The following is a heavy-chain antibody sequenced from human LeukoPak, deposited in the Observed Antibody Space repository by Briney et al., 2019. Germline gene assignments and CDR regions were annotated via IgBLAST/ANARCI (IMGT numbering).Heavy chain of an antibody. V-gene: IGHV3-23*01. J-gene: IGHJ4*02. CDR1: GFTFSNYA. CDR3: ARELFDFDY. CDR2: ITGSGNST. D-gene: IGHD3-10*01. Sequence: AGGSLRLSCAGSGFTFSNYAMTWVRQAPGKGLEWVSEITGSGNSTYYADSVKGRFTISRDNSKNTLYLQMNSLRAEDTAVYYCARELFDFDYWGQGTLVTVSS.